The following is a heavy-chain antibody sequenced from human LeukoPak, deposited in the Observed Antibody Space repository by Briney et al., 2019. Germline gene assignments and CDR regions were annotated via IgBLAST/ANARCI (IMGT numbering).Heavy chain of an antibody. D-gene: IGHD2-21*01. CDR1: EVTVSNNY. V-gene: IGHV3-53*05. CDR3: AKDLAQKNYYYYYMDV. CDR2: IYPGGNI. J-gene: IGHJ6*03. Sequence: GGSLRLSCGASEVTVSNNYMSWVRQAPGKGLQWVSVIYPGGNIYYADSVKGRFIISRDNSKNTLYLQMNSLRAEDTAVYYCAKDLAQKNYYYYYMDVWGKGTTVTISS.